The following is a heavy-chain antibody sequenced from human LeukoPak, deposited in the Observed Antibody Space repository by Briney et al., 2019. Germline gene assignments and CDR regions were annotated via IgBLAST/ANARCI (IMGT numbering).Heavy chain of an antibody. D-gene: IGHD2-2*01. J-gene: IGHJ4*02. CDR3: AKVMPLYQLQWGLYDY. CDR2: ISGSGGST. Sequence: GGSLRLSCADSGFTLRNYWMHWVRQAPGKGLEWVSAISGSGGSTYYADSVKGRFTISRDNSKNTLYLQMNSLRAEDTAVYYCAKVMPLYQLQWGLYDYWGQGTLVTVSS. V-gene: IGHV3-23*01. CDR1: GFTLRNYW.